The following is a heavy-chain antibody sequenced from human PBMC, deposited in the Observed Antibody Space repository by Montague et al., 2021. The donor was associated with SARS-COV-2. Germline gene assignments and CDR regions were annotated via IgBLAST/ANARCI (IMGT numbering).Heavy chain of an antibody. D-gene: IGHD3-3*01. CDR1: GGSVSSGSYY. J-gene: IGHJ6*02. CDR2: IYYSGST. CDR3: ARDPWRITIFGVVTRYGMDV. V-gene: IGHV4-61*01. Sequence: SETLSLTCTVSGGSVSSGSYYWSWIRQPPGKGLEWIGYIYYSGSTNYNPSLKSRVTISVDTSKNQSSLKLSSVTAADTAVCYCARDPWRITIFGVVTRYGMDVWGQGTTVTVSS.